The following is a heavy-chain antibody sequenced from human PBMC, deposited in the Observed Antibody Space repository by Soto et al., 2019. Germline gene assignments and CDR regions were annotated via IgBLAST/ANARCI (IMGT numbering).Heavy chain of an antibody. V-gene: IGHV3-23*01. Sequence: GGSLRLSCAASGFTFSSYAMSWVRQAPGKGLEWVSAISGSGSSTYYADSVKGRFTISRDNSKNTLYLQMNSLRAEDTAVYYCAKGVVDTAMAPEYYFDYWGQGTLVTVSS. CDR1: GFTFSSYA. D-gene: IGHD5-18*01. CDR3: AKGVVDTAMAPEYYFDY. J-gene: IGHJ4*02. CDR2: ISGSGSST.